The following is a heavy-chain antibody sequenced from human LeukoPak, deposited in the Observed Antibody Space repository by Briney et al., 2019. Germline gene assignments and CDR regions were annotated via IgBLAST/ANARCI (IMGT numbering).Heavy chain of an antibody. CDR2: IYYSGST. CDR1: GGSISSSGSY. CDR3: ARVAPKSEVLRYFDWFDAFDT. D-gene: IGHD3-9*01. J-gene: IGHJ3*02. V-gene: IGHV4-61*08. Sequence: PSETLSLTCTVSGGSISSSGSYWGWIRQPPGKGLEWIGYIYYSGSTNYNPSLKSRVTISVDTSKNQFSLKLSSVTAADTAVYYCARVAPKSEVLRYFDWFDAFDTWGQGTMVTVSS.